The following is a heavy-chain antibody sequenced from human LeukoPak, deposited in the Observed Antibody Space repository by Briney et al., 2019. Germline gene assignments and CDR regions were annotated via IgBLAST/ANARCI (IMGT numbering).Heavy chain of an antibody. CDR3: ANMLIQSVAGNDAFDI. D-gene: IGHD6-19*01. Sequence: SETLSLTCTVSGGSVSSGSYYWSWFRQPPGKGLEWIGYIYYSGATNYNSSLKSRVTISIDTSKDQFSLRLISVTAADTAVYYCANMLIQSVAGNDAFDIWGQGTMVTVSS. V-gene: IGHV4-61*01. J-gene: IGHJ3*02. CDR1: GGSVSSGSYY. CDR2: IYYSGAT.